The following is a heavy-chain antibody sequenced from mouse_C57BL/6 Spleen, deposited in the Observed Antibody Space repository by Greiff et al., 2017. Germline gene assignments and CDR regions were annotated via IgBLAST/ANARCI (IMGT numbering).Heavy chain of an antibody. J-gene: IGHJ4*01. V-gene: IGHV1-55*01. D-gene: IGHD2-5*01. Sequence: QVQLQQPGAELVKPGASVKMSCKASGYTFTSYWITWVKQRPGQGLEWIGDIYPGSGSTNYNEKFKSKATLTVDTSSSTAYMQLSSLTSEDSAVYYCARRDSNYLYAMDYWGQGTSVTVSS. CDR3: ARRDSNYLYAMDY. CDR2: IYPGSGST. CDR1: GYTFTSYW.